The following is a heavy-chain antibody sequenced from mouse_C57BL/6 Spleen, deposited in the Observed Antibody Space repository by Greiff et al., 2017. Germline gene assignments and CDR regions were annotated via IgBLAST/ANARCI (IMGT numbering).Heavy chain of an antibody. CDR2: INPSSGYT. J-gene: IGHJ1*03. D-gene: IGHD1-1*01. Sequence: QVQLQQSGAELARPGASVKMSCKASGYTFTSYTMHWVKQRPGQGLEWIGYINPSSGYTKYNQKFKDKATLPAEKSSSTAYMQLSSLTSEDSAVYYCASPYYYGSSHWYFDVWGTGTTVTVSS. V-gene: IGHV1-4*01. CDR1: GYTFTSYT. CDR3: ASPYYYGSSHWYFDV.